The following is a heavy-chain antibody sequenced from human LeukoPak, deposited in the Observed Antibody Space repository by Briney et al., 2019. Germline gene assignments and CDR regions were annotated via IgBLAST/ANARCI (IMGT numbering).Heavy chain of an antibody. CDR1: GGSFSGYY. D-gene: IGHD3-3*01. V-gene: IGHV4-34*01. Sequence: SETLSLTCAVYGGSFSGYYWSWIRQPPGKGLEWIGEINHSGSTNYNPSLKSRVTISVDTSKNQFCLKLSSVTAADTAVYYCARPRVVKRGVLFDYWGQGTLVTVSS. J-gene: IGHJ4*02. CDR2: INHSGST. CDR3: ARPRVVKRGVLFDY.